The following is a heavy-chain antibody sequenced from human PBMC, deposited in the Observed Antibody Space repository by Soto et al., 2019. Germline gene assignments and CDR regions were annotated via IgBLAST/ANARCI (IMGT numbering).Heavy chain of an antibody. V-gene: IGHV3-30-3*01. J-gene: IGHJ6*02. Sequence: GGSLRLSCAASGFTFSSYAMHWVRQAPGKGLEWVAVISYDGSNKYYADSVKGRFTISRDNSKNTLYLQMNSLRAEDTAVYYCARGLSPDYYYYGMDVWGQGTTVTVSS. D-gene: IGHD3-16*02. CDR3: ARGLSPDYYYYGMDV. CDR2: ISYDGSNK. CDR1: GFTFSSYA.